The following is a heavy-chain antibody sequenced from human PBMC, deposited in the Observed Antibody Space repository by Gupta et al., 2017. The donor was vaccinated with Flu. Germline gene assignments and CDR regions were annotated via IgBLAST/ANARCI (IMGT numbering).Heavy chain of an antibody. CDR2: IIPVSVEA. V-gene: IGHV1-69*01. J-gene: IGHJ2*01. CDR3: ARGTPGYWYFDL. Sequence: LQAPVQGLEWMGGIIPVSVEAHYAQKFQGRVTITADESTCTAYVELRSLISDDTAVYYVARGTPGYWYFDLWGRGTLVTVSS. D-gene: IGHD6-13*01.